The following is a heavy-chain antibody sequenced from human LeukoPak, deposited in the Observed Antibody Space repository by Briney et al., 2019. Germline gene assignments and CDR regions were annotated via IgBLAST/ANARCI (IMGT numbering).Heavy chain of an antibody. D-gene: IGHD3-22*01. V-gene: IGHV4-39*07. CDR2: INHSGST. CDR1: GGSISSGDYY. J-gene: IGHJ6*02. Sequence: SETLSLTCTVSGGSISSGDYYWSWIRQPPGKGLEWIGEINHSGSTNYNPSLKSRVTISVDTSKNQFSLKLSSVTAADTAVYYCARGHYYDSSGYYFYYYYYGMDVWGQGTTVTVSS. CDR3: ARGHYYDSSGYYFYYYYYGMDV.